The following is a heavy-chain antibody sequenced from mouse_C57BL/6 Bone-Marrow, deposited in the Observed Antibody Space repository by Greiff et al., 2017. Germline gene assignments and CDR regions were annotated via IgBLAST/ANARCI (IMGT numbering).Heavy chain of an antibody. CDR1: GYTFTDYY. Sequence: VKLLESGAELVRPGASVKMSCKTSGYTFTDYYMNWVKQRPGQGLEWIATIYPGNGDTCYNVKFKGKATLTADPSASTAYMQLSSLTNEDSAVYFCTRGDYEGPFDYWGQGTSVTVSS. V-gene: IGHV1-76*01. CDR3: TRGDYEGPFDY. J-gene: IGHJ4*01. CDR2: IYPGNGDT. D-gene: IGHD2-13*01.